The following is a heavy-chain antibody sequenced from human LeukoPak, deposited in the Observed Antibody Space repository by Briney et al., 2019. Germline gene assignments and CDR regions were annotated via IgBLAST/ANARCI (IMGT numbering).Heavy chain of an antibody. Sequence: PSETLSLTCTVSGGSISSYYWSWIRQPPGKGLEWIGYIYYSGSTNYNPSLKSRVTISVDTSKNQFSLELSSVTAADTAVYYCAREIWFGEGYFDYWGQGTLVTVSS. CDR2: IYYSGST. CDR3: AREIWFGEGYFDY. J-gene: IGHJ4*02. D-gene: IGHD3-10*01. CDR1: GGSISSYY. V-gene: IGHV4-59*01.